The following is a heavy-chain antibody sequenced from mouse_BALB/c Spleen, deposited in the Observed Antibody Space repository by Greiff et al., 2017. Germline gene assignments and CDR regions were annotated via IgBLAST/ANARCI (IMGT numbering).Heavy chain of an antibody. V-gene: IGHV1-85*01. CDR3: ARDGSSYEYFDV. Sequence: QVQLQQSGAELVKPGASVKLSCKASGYTFTRYDINWVRQRPEPGLAWIGWIFPGDGSTKYNEKFKGKATLTTDKSSSTAYMQLSRLTSEDSAVYFCARDGSSYEYFDVWGAGTTVTVSS. CDR1: GYTFTRYD. CDR2: IFPGDGST. D-gene: IGHD1-1*01. J-gene: IGHJ1*01.